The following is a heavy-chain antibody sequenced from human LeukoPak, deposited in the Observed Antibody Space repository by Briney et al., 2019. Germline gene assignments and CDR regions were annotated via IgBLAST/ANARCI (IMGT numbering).Heavy chain of an antibody. J-gene: IGHJ3*02. D-gene: IGHD3-22*01. CDR3: TKEVQRWHSYFYRPSYALDI. Sequence: GGSLRLSCAVSGFNFDDYAIHWVRQGPGKGLEWVAGISAIGGFISYAESVKGRFTISRDNPRNSVFLQMNFLRAEDMAMYFCTKEVQRWHSYFYRPSYALDIWGQGTMVSVSS. CDR1: GFNFDDYA. V-gene: IGHV3-9*03. CDR2: ISAIGGFI.